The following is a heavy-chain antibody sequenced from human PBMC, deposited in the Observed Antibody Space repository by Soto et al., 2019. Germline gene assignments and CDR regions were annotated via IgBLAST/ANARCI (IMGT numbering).Heavy chain of an antibody. D-gene: IGHD6-25*01. Sequence: VESGGGVVQPGRSLRLSCAASGFTFSNYGMHWVRKAPGKGLEWVAIISYDGSNKYYADSVKGRFTISRDKSKNTLYLQMNSLRAADTAVYYCAKDRLANPPYYYYYYGLDVWGQGTTVTVSS. CDR1: GFTFSNYG. CDR2: ISYDGSNK. V-gene: IGHV3-30*18. CDR3: AKDRLANPPYYYYYYGLDV. J-gene: IGHJ6*02.